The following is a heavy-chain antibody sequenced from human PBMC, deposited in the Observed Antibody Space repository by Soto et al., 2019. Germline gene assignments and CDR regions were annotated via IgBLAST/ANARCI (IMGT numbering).Heavy chain of an antibody. CDR1: GYTFTSYA. Sequence: QVQLVQSGAEVKKPGASVKVSCKASGYTFTSYAMHWVRQAPGQRLEWMGWINGGNRNTKYSQRFQGRVTITTDTSASTAYMELISLRSEDTAVYYCARIGFSSGWYSFDYWGQGTLVTVSS. J-gene: IGHJ4*02. V-gene: IGHV1-3*01. CDR2: INGGNRNT. D-gene: IGHD6-19*01. CDR3: ARIGFSSGWYSFDY.